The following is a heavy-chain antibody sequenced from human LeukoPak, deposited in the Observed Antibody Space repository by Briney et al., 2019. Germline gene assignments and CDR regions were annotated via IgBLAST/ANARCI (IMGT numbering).Heavy chain of an antibody. CDR1: GFTFSGYA. CDR2: ITGNGGST. D-gene: IGHD1-26*01. Sequence: GGSLRLSCEASGFTFSGYAMTWVRQAPGKGLEWVSSITGNGGSTYYADSVKGRFTISRDNSKNTLYLQMDSLRAEDTAVYHCARDSGSYLQPTDYWGQGTLVTVSS. V-gene: IGHV3-23*01. CDR3: ARDSGSYLQPTDY. J-gene: IGHJ4*02.